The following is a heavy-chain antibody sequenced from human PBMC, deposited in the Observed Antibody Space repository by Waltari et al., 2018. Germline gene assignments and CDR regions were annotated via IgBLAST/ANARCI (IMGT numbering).Heavy chain of an antibody. Sequence: QVQLVQSGAEVKKPGSSVKVSCKASGGTFSSYAISWVRQAPGQGLEWMGWISPASGATKSPQNCKGRVTLTSDTALNTAYLELTGLTPDDTAVYYCARLPHWEPFDSWGQGTLVTVAS. CDR3: ARLPHWEPFDS. CDR2: ISPASGAT. J-gene: IGHJ4*02. CDR1: GGTFSSYA. V-gene: IGHV1-2*02. D-gene: IGHD1-26*01.